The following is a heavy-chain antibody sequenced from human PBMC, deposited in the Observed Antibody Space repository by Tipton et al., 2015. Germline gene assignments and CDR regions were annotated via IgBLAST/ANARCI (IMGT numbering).Heavy chain of an antibody. CDR1: GYSFVSYG. V-gene: IGHV1-18*01. CDR3: ARDNWAYYGMDV. J-gene: IGHJ6*02. D-gene: IGHD3-16*01. Sequence: QVQLVQSGAEVKKAGASVKVSCQTSGYSFVSYGIDWVRQAPGQGLEWMGWITPYDGSTSYAQKFRGRVNMTADTSTRTVFMEMRGLTSDDTAIYYCARDNWAYYGMDVWGQGTTVSVSS. CDR2: ITPYDGST.